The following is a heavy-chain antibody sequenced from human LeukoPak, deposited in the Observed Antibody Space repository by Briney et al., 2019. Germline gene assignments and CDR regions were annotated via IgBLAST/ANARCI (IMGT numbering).Heavy chain of an antibody. CDR1: GYTFTSYG. Sequence: ASVKVSCKASGYTFTSYGISWVRQAPGQGLEWMGWISAYNGNTNYAQKLQGRVTMTTDTSTSTAYMELRSLRSDDTAVYYCARDLERYYYDSSGSYHSPLDYWGQGTLVTVSS. V-gene: IGHV1-18*01. J-gene: IGHJ4*02. CDR2: ISAYNGNT. CDR3: ARDLERYYYDSSGSYHSPLDY. D-gene: IGHD3-22*01.